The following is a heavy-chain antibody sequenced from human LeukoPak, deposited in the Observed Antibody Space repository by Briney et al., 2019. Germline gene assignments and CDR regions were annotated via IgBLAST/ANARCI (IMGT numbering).Heavy chain of an antibody. J-gene: IGHJ4*02. Sequence: GRSLRLSCAASGFTFSSYGMHWVRQAPGKGLEWVAVIWYDGSNKYYADSVRGRFTISRDNSKNTLYLQMNSLRAEDTAVYYCARDLGPLTGNTFDYWGQGTLVTVSS. D-gene: IGHD1-20*01. CDR1: GFTFSSYG. V-gene: IGHV3-33*01. CDR2: IWYDGSNK. CDR3: ARDLGPLTGNTFDY.